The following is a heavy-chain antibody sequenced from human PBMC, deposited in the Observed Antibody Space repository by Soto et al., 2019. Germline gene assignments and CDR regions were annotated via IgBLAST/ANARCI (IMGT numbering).Heavy chain of an antibody. Sequence: PGESLKISCKGSGYSFTSYWIGWVRQMPGKGLEWMGIIYPGDSDTRYSPSFQGQVTISADKSISTAYLQWSSLKASDTAMYYCARGWDIFPHRGGMAVWGQGTTVTVSS. CDR3: ARGWDIFPHRGGMAV. J-gene: IGHJ6*02. CDR2: IYPGDSDT. CDR1: GYSFTSYW. V-gene: IGHV5-51*01. D-gene: IGHD3-9*01.